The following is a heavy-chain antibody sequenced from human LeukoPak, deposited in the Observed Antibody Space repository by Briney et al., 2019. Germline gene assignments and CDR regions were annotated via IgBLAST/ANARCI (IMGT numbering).Heavy chain of an antibody. CDR2: MNPNSGNT. V-gene: IGHV1-8*02. Sequence: ASVKVSCKASGGTFSSYAISWVRQATGQGLEWMGWMNPNSGNTGYAQKFQGRVTMTRNTSISTAYMELSSLRSEDTAVYYCARGTSSLRFLEWLSYFDYWGQGTLVTVSS. J-gene: IGHJ4*02. CDR3: ARGTSSLRFLEWLSYFDY. CDR1: GGTFSSYA. D-gene: IGHD3-3*01.